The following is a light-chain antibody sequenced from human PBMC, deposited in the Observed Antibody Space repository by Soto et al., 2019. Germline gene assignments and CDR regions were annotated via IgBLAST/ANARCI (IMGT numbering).Light chain of an antibody. CDR3: QQYNSYWT. CDR2: KAS. CDR1: QSISSW. J-gene: IGKJ1*01. V-gene: IGKV1-5*03. Sequence: DIQMTQSPSTLSASVGDRVTITCRASQSISSWLAWYQQKPRKAPNLLIYKASSLEGGVPSRFSGSGSGTEFTLTISSLQPDDFATYYCQQYNSYWTFGQGTKVDIK.